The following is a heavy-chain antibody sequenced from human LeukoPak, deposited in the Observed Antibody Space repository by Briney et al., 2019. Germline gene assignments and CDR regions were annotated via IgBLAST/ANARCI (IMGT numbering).Heavy chain of an antibody. Sequence: GASVKVSCKASGGTFNNYIISWVRQAPGQGLEWMGGIIPIFGTANYAQKFQGRITITADESTSTAYMELSSLRSEDTAVYYCARVRAAAGTNYYYYMDVWGKGATVTVSS. D-gene: IGHD6-13*01. CDR3: ARVRAAAGTNYYYYMDV. V-gene: IGHV1-69*13. CDR2: IIPIFGTA. J-gene: IGHJ6*03. CDR1: GGTFNNYI.